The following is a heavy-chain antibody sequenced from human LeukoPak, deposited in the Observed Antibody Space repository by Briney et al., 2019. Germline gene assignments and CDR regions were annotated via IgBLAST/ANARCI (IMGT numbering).Heavy chain of an antibody. Sequence: SETLSLTCTVSGDSISSSCWSWIRQPAGKGLEWIRRIYSSGITNYNPSLNSRVTMSLDTSKNQFSLKLNSVTAADTALYYCARLNNRVLFDSWGQGTQVTVSS. D-gene: IGHD1-14*01. CDR3: ARLNNRVLFDS. CDR1: GDSISSSC. V-gene: IGHV4-4*07. J-gene: IGHJ4*02. CDR2: IYSSGIT.